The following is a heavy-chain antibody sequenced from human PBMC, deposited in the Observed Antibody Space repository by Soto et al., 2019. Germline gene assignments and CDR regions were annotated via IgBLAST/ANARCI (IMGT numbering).Heavy chain of an antibody. V-gene: IGHV3-30*18. CDR1: GFTFSSYG. CDR2: ISYDGSNK. Sequence: QVQLVESGGGVVQPGRSLRLSCAASGFTFSSYGMHWVRQAPGKGLEGVAVISYDGSNKYYADSVKGRFTISRDNSKNTLYLQMNSRRAEDTAVYYCAKDSGSWYSGDFDYWGQGTLVTVSS. D-gene: IGHD6-13*01. J-gene: IGHJ4*02. CDR3: AKDSGSWYSGDFDY.